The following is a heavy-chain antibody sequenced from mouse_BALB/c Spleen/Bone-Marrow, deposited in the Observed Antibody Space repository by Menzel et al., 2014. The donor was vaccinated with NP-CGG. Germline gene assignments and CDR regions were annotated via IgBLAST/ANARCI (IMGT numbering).Heavy chain of an antibody. Sequence: VQLQQSGPSLVKPSQTLSLTCSVTGDSITSGYWNWIRKFPGNKLEYMGYISYSGGTYYNPSLKSRISITRDTSKNQYYLQLNSVTTEDTATYYCARILLRSYAMDYWGQGTSVTVSS. J-gene: IGHJ4*01. V-gene: IGHV3-8*02. CDR3: ARILLRSYAMDY. D-gene: IGHD1-1*01. CDR1: GDSITSGY. CDR2: ISYSGGT.